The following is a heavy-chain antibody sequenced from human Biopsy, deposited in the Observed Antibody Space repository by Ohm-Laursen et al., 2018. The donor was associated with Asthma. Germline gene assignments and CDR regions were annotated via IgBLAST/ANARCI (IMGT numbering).Heavy chain of an antibody. V-gene: IGHV7-4-1*02. CDR1: GYIFTSHA. J-gene: IGHJ6*02. D-gene: IGHD2-15*01. CDR3: ARGLLGMDV. CDR2: INTNTGNP. Sequence: DSVKVSCKASGYIFTSHAMNWVRQAPGQGLEWMGRINTNTGNPTYAQGFTGRFVFSLDTSVSTAYLQISSLKADDTAVYYCARGLLGMDVWGQGTTVTVSS.